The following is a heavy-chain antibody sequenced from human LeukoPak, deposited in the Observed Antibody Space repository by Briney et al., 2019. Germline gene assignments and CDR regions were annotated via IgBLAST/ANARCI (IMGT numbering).Heavy chain of an antibody. CDR1: GYTFTSYG. CDR2: ISAYNGNT. Sequence: RASVTVSCKASGYTFTSYGISWVRQAPGQGLEWMGWISAYNGNTNYAQKLQGRVTMTTDTSTSTAYMELRSLRSDDTAVYYCARAVAGHWYFDLWGRGTLVTVSS. V-gene: IGHV1-18*01. D-gene: IGHD6-19*01. J-gene: IGHJ2*01. CDR3: ARAVAGHWYFDL.